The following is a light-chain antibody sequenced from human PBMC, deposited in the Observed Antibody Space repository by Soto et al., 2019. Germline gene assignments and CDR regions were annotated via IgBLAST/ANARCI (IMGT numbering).Light chain of an antibody. CDR2: GAS. J-gene: IGKJ1*01. Sequence: VMTQSPATLSVSPGERASLSCRASQSVSSNLAWYQHKPGQAPRLLIYGASTRATGIPARFSGSGSGTEFTLTISGLQSEDFAVYYCQQYNNWPGTFGLGTKVDIK. V-gene: IGKV3-15*01. CDR3: QQYNNWPGT. CDR1: QSVSSN.